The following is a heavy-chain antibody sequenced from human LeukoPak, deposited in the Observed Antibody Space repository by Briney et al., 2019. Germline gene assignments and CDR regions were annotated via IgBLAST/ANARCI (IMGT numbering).Heavy chain of an antibody. J-gene: IGHJ4*02. D-gene: IGHD3-3*01. Sequence: ASVKVSCKASGYTFTSYGISWVQQAPGQGLEWMGWISAYNGNTNYAQKLQGRVTMTTDTSTSTAYMELRSLRSDDTAVYYCARELSRFLELDYWGQGTLVTVSS. CDR3: ARELSRFLELDY. CDR2: ISAYNGNT. V-gene: IGHV1-18*01. CDR1: GYTFTSYG.